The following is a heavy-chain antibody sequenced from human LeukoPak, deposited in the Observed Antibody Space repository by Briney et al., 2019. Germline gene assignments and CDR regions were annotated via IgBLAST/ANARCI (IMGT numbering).Heavy chain of an antibody. CDR2: ISAYNGNT. CDR1: GYTFTHYA. D-gene: IGHD6-19*01. V-gene: IGHV1-18*04. CDR3: ARDSAYSSGPPDY. J-gene: IGHJ4*02. Sequence: ASVKVSCKASGYTFTHYAMHWVRQAPGQSLEWMGWISAYNGNTNYAQKLQGRVTMTTDTSTSTAYMELRNLRSDDTAVYYCARDSAYSSGPPDYWGQGTLVTVSS.